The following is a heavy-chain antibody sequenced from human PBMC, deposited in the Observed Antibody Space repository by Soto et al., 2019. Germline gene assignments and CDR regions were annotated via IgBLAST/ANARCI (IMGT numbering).Heavy chain of an antibody. V-gene: IGHV1-2*04. D-gene: IGHD4-17*01. Sequence: QVQLVQSGAEVKKPGASVKVSCKASGYTFTAYYIHWLRQAPGQGLEWVGWINPNSGATNYAQKLQGWVTMTRDTSISTAYMELSRLRSDDTALYYCARAVVTTTPTFDYWGQGTLVSVSS. CDR2: INPNSGAT. J-gene: IGHJ4*02. CDR1: GYTFTAYY. CDR3: ARAVVTTTPTFDY.